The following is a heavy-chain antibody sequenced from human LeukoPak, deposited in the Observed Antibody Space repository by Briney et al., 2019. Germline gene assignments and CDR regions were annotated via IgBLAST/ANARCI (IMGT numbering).Heavy chain of an antibody. V-gene: IGHV3-9*01. J-gene: IGHJ4*02. CDR3: AKDIFRWAFDY. CDR1: GFTFDDYA. Sequence: PGRSLRLSCAASGFTFDDYAMHWVRQAPGKGLEWVSGISWNSGSIGYADSVKGRFTISRDNSKNTLYLQMNSLRAEDTAVYYCAKDIFRWAFDYWGQGALVTVSS. D-gene: IGHD2-21*01. CDR2: ISWNSGSI.